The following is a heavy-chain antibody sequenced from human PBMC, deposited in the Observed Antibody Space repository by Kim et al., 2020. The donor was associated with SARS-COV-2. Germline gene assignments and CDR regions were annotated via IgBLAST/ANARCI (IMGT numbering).Heavy chain of an antibody. D-gene: IGHD3-10*01. V-gene: IGHV3-74*01. CDR1: RFTFNNYW. Sequence: GGSLRLSCAVSRFTFNNYWINWVRHAPGKGLVWVSRISSDGSIKNYADSVKGRFTISRDNAENTLYLQMNSLRAEDTAVYYCARGFFRDGCDVWGQGTTVTVSS. J-gene: IGHJ6*02. CDR3: ARGFFRDGCDV. CDR2: ISSDGSIK.